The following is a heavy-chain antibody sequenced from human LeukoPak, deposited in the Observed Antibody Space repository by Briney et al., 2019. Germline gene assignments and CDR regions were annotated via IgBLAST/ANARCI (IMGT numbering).Heavy chain of an antibody. V-gene: IGHV1-2*02. CDR3: ARGGYYDSSGYYYGMVDY. D-gene: IGHD3-22*01. Sequence: ASVKVSCKASGYTFTGYYMHWVRQAPGQGLEWMGWINPNSGGTNYAQKFQGRVTMTRDTSISTAYMELSSLRSEDTAVYYCARGGYYDSSGYYYGMVDYWGQGTLVTVSS. CDR2: INPNSGGT. J-gene: IGHJ4*02. CDR1: GYTFTGYY.